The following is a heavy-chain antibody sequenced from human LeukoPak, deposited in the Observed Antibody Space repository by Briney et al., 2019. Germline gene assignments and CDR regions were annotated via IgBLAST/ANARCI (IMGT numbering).Heavy chain of an antibody. CDR3: ASGIAAAGTQH. CDR2: ISGSGGST. CDR1: GFTFSSYA. J-gene: IGHJ1*01. V-gene: IGHV3-23*01. D-gene: IGHD6-13*01. Sequence: GGSLRLSCAASGFTFSSYAMSWVRQAPGKGLEWVSAISGSGGSTYYADSVKGRFTISRDNSKNTLYLQMNSLRAEDTAVYYCASGIAAAGTQHWGQGTLVTVSS.